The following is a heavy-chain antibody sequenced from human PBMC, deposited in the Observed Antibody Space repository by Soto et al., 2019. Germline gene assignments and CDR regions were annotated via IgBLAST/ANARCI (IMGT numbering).Heavy chain of an antibody. D-gene: IGHD3-10*01. CDR1: GGTFSSYA. Sequence: QVQLVQSGAEVKKPGSSVKVSCKASGGTFSSYAISWVRQAPGQGLEWMGGIIPIFGTANYAQKFQGRVTITADESTSTAYMELSSLRSEDTAVYYCASYGSGPYEGYYYYGMDVWGQGTTVTVSS. CDR2: IIPIFGTA. V-gene: IGHV1-69*01. J-gene: IGHJ6*02. CDR3: ASYGSGPYEGYYYYGMDV.